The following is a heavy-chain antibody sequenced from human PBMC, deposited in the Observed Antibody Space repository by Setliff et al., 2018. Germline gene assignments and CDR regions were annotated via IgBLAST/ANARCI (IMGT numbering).Heavy chain of an antibody. CDR2: TYYSGST. CDR3: ARVSMYSSSWYYYYYGMDV. J-gene: IGHJ6*02. CDR1: GGSISSSSYY. Sequence: SETLSLTCTVSGGSISSSSYYWGLIRQPPGKGLEWSRSTYYSGSTYDNPSLKSRVTISVDTSKNQFSLKLSSATAADTAVYYCARVSMYSSSWYYYYYGMDVWGQGTTVTVSS. V-gene: IGHV4-39*07. D-gene: IGHD6-13*01.